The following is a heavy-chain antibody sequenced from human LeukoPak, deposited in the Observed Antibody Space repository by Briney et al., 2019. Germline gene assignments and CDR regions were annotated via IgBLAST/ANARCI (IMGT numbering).Heavy chain of an antibody. CDR3: ARSCSSGSQDY. CDR1: GFTFSSYG. V-gene: IGHV4-59*01. J-gene: IGHJ4*02. Sequence: GSLRLSCAASGFTFSSYGMSWIRQPPGKGLEWIGYIYYSGSTNYNPSLKSRVTISVDTSKNQFSLKLSSVTAADTAVYYCARSCSSGSQDYWGQGTLVTVSS. D-gene: IGHD6-19*01. CDR2: IYYSGST.